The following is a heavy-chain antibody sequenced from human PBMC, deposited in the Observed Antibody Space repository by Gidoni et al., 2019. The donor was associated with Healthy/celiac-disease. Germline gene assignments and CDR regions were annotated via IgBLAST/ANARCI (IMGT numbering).Heavy chain of an antibody. Sequence: EVPLLESGGGLVQPGGSLRLSCAASAFTFSSYAMSGVRQAPGKGMEWVSAISGSGGSTYYADSVKGRFTISRDNSKNTLYLQMNSLRAEDTAVYYCAKDPPGSYYEPLYYFDYWGQGTLVTVSS. CDR1: AFTFSSYA. CDR2: ISGSGGST. V-gene: IGHV3-23*01. J-gene: IGHJ4*02. D-gene: IGHD3-22*01. CDR3: AKDPPGSYYEPLYYFDY.